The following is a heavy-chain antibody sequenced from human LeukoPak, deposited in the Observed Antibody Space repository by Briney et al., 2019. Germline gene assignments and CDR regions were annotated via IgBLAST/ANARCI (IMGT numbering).Heavy chain of an antibody. Sequence: PGGSLRLSCAASGFTFSNAWMSWVRQAPGKGLEWVGRIKSKTGGGTTDYAAPVKGRFTISRDDSKNTLYLQMNSLKTEDTAVHYCTTDRYRGSYSDYYYGMDVWGQGTTVTVSS. CDR3: TTDRYRGSYSDYYYGMDV. V-gene: IGHV3-15*01. CDR2: IKSKTGGGTT. D-gene: IGHD1-26*01. CDR1: GFTFSNAW. J-gene: IGHJ6*02.